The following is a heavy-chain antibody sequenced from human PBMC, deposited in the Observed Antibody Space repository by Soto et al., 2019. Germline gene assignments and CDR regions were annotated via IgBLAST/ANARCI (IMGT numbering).Heavy chain of an antibody. CDR1: GGSFTNYA. J-gene: IGHJ6*02. V-gene: IGHV1-69*01. CDR2: VIPVFGTT. D-gene: IGHD4-17*01. CDR3: ASSTINYGDYGASYYYAMDV. Sequence: QVQLVQSGAEVKKPGSSVRVSCKASGGSFTNYAFSWVRQAPGQGLEWMGGVIPVFGTTDYAQKSRGRVTITADVSTSTAYMDLSSLESEDTAVYYCASSTINYGDYGASYYYAMDVWGQGTTVTVSS.